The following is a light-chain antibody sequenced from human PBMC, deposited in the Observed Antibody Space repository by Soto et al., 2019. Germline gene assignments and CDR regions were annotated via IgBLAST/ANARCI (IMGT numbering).Light chain of an antibody. CDR2: AAY. CDR1: QSISTS. CDR3: QQSYNTPRT. Sequence: DIQMTQSPSSLSASIGDRVTITCRASQSISTSLNWYQQKPGKAPNLLIYAAYNLQSGVPSRFIGSGSGADFTLTISSLQHEDFATYYCQQSYNTPRTFGQGTKVEIK. J-gene: IGKJ1*01. V-gene: IGKV1-39*01.